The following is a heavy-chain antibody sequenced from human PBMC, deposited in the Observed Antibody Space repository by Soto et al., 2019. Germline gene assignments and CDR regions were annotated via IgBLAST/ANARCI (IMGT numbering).Heavy chain of an antibody. Sequence: QVQLVESGGGVVQPRRSLRLSCAASGFTFSSYGMHWVRQAPGKGLEWVAVIWYDGSNKCYADSVKGRFTISRDNSKNRLYLQMSSRRAEDTAVYYCARDRWSAPDYWGQGTLVTVSS. J-gene: IGHJ4*02. V-gene: IGHV3-33*01. CDR2: IWYDGSNK. CDR3: ARDRWSAPDY. CDR1: GFTFSSYG. D-gene: IGHD2-15*01.